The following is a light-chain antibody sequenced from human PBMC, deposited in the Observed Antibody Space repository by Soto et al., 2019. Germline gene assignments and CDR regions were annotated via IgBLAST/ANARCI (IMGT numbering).Light chain of an antibody. J-gene: IGKJ4*01. CDR1: QSISSW. CDR2: KAS. CDR3: QQYNSYPLT. Sequence: DIHMTQSPSTLSASVGDRVTITCRASQSISSWLDWYQQKPGKAPKLLIYKASSLESGVPSRFSGSGSGTEFTLSISSLQPDDFATYYCQQYNSYPLTFGGGTKVEIK. V-gene: IGKV1-5*03.